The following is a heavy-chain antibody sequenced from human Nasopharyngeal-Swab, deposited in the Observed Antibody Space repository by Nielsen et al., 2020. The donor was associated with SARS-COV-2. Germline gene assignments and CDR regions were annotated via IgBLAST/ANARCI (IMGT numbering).Heavy chain of an antibody. D-gene: IGHD1-1*01. CDR2: ISSSGSTI. CDR3: ARGVLHNLYYYYGMDV. V-gene: IGHV3-11*04. J-gene: IGHJ6*02. Sequence: RQAPGKGLEWVSYISSSGSTIYYADSVKGRFTISRDNAKNSLYLQMNSLRAEDTAVYYCARGVLHNLYYYYGMDVWGQGTTVTVSS.